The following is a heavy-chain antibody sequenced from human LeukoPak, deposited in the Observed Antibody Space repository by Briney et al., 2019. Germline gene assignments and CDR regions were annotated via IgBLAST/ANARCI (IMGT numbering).Heavy chain of an antibody. CDR1: GFTSSSCG. CDR2: ISSSSVYI. Sequence: GGSLRLSCAASGFTSSSCGMKWVRQAPGKGREWVSSISSSSVYIYYADSVKGRFTISRDNAKNSLYLQMDSLRVEDTAVYYCARDPYSGNYGAYYYYMDVWGKGTTVTISS. V-gene: IGHV3-21*01. J-gene: IGHJ6*03. CDR3: ARDPYSGNYGAYYYYMDV. D-gene: IGHD1-26*01.